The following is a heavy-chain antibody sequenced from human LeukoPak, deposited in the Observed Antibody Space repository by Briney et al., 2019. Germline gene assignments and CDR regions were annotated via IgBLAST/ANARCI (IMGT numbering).Heavy chain of an antibody. Sequence: SETLSLTCAVSGGSISSTNWWSWVRQPPGKGLEWIGEIFHSGGTNYNPSLKSRISLSVDKSQNQFSLKLNSLTAADTAVYYCARTVTMVRGVILKYFDYWGQGTLVTVSS. CDR3: ARTVTMVRGVILKYFDY. J-gene: IGHJ4*02. CDR2: IFHSGGT. V-gene: IGHV4-4*02. D-gene: IGHD3-10*01. CDR1: GGSISSTNW.